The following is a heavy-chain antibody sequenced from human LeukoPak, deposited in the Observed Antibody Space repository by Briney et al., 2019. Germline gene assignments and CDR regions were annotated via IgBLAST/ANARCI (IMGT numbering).Heavy chain of an antibody. D-gene: IGHD3-22*01. Sequence: GASVKVSCKASGGTFGSYAISWVRQAPGQGLEWMGGIIPIFGTANYAQKLQGRVTMTTDTSTSTAYMELRSLRSDDTAVYYCARAPPYYDSSGYYYWGQGTLVTVSS. J-gene: IGHJ4*02. CDR3: ARAPPYYDSSGYYY. CDR1: GGTFGSYA. V-gene: IGHV1-69*05. CDR2: IIPIFGTA.